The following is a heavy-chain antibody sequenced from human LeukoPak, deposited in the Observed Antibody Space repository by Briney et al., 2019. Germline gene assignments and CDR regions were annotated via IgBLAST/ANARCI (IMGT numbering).Heavy chain of an antibody. CDR1: GGTFSSYA. D-gene: IGHD3-10*01. V-gene: IGHV1-69*04. J-gene: IGHJ6*02. CDR3: ARVLNYGSGFYYYGMDV. CDR2: IILILGIA. Sequence: ASVKVSCKASGGTFSSYAISWVRQAPGQGLEWMGRIILILGIANYAQKFQGRVTITADKSTSTAYMELSSLRSEDTAVYYCARVLNYGSGFYYYGMDVWGQGTTVTVSS.